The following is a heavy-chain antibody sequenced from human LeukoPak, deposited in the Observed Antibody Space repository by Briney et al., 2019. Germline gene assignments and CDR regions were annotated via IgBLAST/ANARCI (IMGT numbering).Heavy chain of an antibody. CDR2: INHSGST. D-gene: IGHD3-16*01. Sequence: SETLSLTCAVYGGSFSGYYWSWIRQPPGKGLEWIGEINHSGSTNYSPSLKSRVTISLDTSRNQFSLKLNSVTAADTAVYYCAKSNGYALIDIWGQGTMVTVSS. CDR1: GGSFSGYY. CDR3: AKSNGYALIDI. J-gene: IGHJ3*02. V-gene: IGHV4-34*01.